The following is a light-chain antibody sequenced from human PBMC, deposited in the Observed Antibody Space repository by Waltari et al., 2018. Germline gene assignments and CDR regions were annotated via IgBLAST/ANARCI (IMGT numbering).Light chain of an antibody. J-gene: IGKJ2*01. CDR3: QQCYTFPYT. CDR2: WAS. V-gene: IGKV4-1*01. CDR1: QSVVFSSNNKNY. Sequence: DIVLTQSPDSLAVSLGERATINCKSSQSVVFSSNNKNYLAWYQQKPGQPPKLLITWASTRESGVPDRFSGSGSETDFTLTISSLQADDVAVYYCQQCYTFPYTFGQGTKLEIK.